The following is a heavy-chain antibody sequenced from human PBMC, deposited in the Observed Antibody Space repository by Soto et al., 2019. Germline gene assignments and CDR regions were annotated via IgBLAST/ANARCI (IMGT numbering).Heavy chain of an antibody. J-gene: IGHJ4*02. V-gene: IGHV3-30*18. CDR1: GFTFSSYG. Sequence: GGSLRLSCAASGFTFSSYGMHWVRQAPGKGLEWVAVISYDGSNKYYADSVKCRFTISRDNSKNTLYLQMNSLRAEDTAVYYCAKDFYYYDSSGYWGWGQGTLVTVSS. D-gene: IGHD3-22*01. CDR3: AKDFYYYDSSGYWG. CDR2: ISYDGSNK.